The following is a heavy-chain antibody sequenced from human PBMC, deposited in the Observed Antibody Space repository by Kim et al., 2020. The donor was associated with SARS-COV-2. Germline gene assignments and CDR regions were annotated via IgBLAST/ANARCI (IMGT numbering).Heavy chain of an antibody. Sequence: YYADTVRGRLTIARDNDKNSLYLQMNSLRAEDTAVYYCARGPNYSPFDYWGQGTLVTVSS. V-gene: IGHV3-48*03. D-gene: IGHD4-4*01. J-gene: IGHJ4*02. CDR3: ARGPNYSPFDY.